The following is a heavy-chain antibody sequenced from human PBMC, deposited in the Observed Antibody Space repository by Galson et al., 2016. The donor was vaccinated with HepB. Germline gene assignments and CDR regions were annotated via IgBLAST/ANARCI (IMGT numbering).Heavy chain of an antibody. D-gene: IGHD5-12*01. CDR1: GDSASSNSAT. Sequence: CAISGDSASSNSATWNWIGQSPSRGLEWLGRTYYRSKWYNDYALSVKSRITINPDTSKNQFSLQLNSVTPEDTAVYYCARVRSGYSGYANPYYYGMDVWGQGTTVTVSS. CDR2: TYYRSKWYN. J-gene: IGHJ6*02. CDR3: ARVRSGYSGYANPYYYGMDV. V-gene: IGHV6-1*01.